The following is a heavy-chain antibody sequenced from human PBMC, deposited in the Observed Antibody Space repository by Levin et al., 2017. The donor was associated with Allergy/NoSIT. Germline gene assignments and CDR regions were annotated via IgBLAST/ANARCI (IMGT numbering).Heavy chain of an antibody. CDR2: LLCTRGRL. Sequence: LSFSSSLFSFSDVAFLWVRQAPWPFLSFFSFLLCTRGRLGSADSVKGRFTISRDNAKNSLYLQMNSLRTEDTALYYCARDNIGLPDAFDIWGQGTMVIVSS. CDR3: ARDNIGLPDAFDI. J-gene: IGHJ3*02. CDR1: LFSFSDVA. D-gene: IGHD3-10*01. V-gene: IGHV3-9*01.